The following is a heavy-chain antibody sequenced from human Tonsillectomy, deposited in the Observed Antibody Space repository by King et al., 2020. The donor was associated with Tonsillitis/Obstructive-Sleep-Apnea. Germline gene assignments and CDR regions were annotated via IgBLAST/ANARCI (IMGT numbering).Heavy chain of an antibody. CDR3: ARVWGLGYCSSTSCYDWFDP. CDR2: IWYDGSNK. J-gene: IGHJ5*02. Sequence: VQLVESGGGVVQPGRSLRLSCAASGFTFSSYGMHWVRQAPGKGLEWVAVIWYDGSNKYYADSVKGRFTISRDNSKNTLYLQMNSLRAKDTAVYYCARVWGLGYCSSTSCYDWFDPWGQGTLVTVSS. D-gene: IGHD2-2*01. CDR1: GFTFSSYG. V-gene: IGHV3-33*01.